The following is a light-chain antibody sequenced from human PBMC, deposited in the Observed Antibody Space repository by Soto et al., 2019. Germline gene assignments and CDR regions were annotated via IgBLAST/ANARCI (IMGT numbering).Light chain of an antibody. V-gene: IGLV1-51*01. CDR1: SSNIGNSF. J-gene: IGLJ1*01. Sequence: QAALPQPRSASAAPGRTVTISCSGSSSNIGNSFVSWYQQLPGTAPRLLIYDNNERPSGIPDRFSGSKSGTSATLGITGLQTGDEADYYCGAWDGGLSAFVFGTGTKVTVL. CDR3: GAWDGGLSAFV. CDR2: DNN.